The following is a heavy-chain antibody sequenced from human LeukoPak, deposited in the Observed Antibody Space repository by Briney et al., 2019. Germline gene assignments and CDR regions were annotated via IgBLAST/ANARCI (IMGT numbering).Heavy chain of an antibody. Sequence: KLGESLKISCKGSGYSFTSYWIVWVRQMPGKGLEWMGSIYPGDSDTRYSPSFQGQVTISADKSFSIVYLQWSSLKASDTAMYYCARRGESDRGYGFVSFDYWGQGTLVTVSS. V-gene: IGHV5-51*01. J-gene: IGHJ4*02. D-gene: IGHD5-12*01. CDR1: GYSFTSYW. CDR3: ARRGESDRGYGFVSFDY. CDR2: IYPGDSDT.